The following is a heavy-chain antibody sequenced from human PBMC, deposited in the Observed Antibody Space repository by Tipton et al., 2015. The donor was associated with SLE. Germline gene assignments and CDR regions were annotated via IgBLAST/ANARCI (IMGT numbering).Heavy chain of an antibody. D-gene: IGHD3-9*01. Sequence: TLSLTCTVSGYSISSGYYWGWIRQPPGKGLEWIGSIYHSGSTYYNPSLKSRVTISVDTSKNQFSLKLSSVTAADTAVYYCARDPPYFAGSEYYGMDVWGQGTTVTVSS. CDR3: ARDPPYFAGSEYYGMDV. CDR2: IYHSGST. V-gene: IGHV4-38-2*02. CDR1: GYSISSGYY. J-gene: IGHJ6*02.